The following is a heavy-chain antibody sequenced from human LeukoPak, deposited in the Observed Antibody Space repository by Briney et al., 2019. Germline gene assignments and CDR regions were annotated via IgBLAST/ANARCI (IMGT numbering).Heavy chain of an antibody. D-gene: IGHD2-2*01. J-gene: IGHJ6*03. Sequence: SETLSLTCTVSGGSISSYYWSWIRQPAGKGLEWIGRIYTSGSTNYNPSLKSRVTMSVDTSKNQFSLKLSSVTAADTAVSYCARSDIVVVPAAPDSYYYYYMDVWGKGTTVTVSS. V-gene: IGHV4-4*07. CDR3: ARSDIVVVPAAPDSYYYYYMDV. CDR1: GGSISSYY. CDR2: IYTSGST.